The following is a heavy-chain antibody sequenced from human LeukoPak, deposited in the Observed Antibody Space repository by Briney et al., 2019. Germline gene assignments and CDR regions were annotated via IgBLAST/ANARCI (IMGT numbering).Heavy chain of an antibody. Sequence: GGSLRLSCAASGLTFSSYAMSWVRQAPGKGLEWVSAISGSGGSTYYADCVKGRFTISRDNSKNTLYLQMNSLRAEDTAVYYCAAQWLLHGAFDIWGQGTMVTVSS. CDR2: ISGSGGST. CDR1: GLTFSSYA. CDR3: AAQWLLHGAFDI. D-gene: IGHD6-19*01. J-gene: IGHJ3*02. V-gene: IGHV3-23*01.